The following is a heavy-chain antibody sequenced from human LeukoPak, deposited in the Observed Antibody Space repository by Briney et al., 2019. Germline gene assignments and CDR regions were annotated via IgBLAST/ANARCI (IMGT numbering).Heavy chain of an antibody. V-gene: IGHV3-23*01. D-gene: IGHD5-12*01. CDR3: AKDQGAIVATPPGY. CDR1: GFTFSSYA. CDR2: ISGSGGST. J-gene: IGHJ4*02. Sequence: GGSLRLSCAASGFTFSSYAMSWVRQAPGKGLEWVSAISGSGGSTYYADSVKGRFTISRDNSKNTLYLQMNSLRAEDTAVYYCAKDQGAIVATPPGYWGQGTLVTVSS.